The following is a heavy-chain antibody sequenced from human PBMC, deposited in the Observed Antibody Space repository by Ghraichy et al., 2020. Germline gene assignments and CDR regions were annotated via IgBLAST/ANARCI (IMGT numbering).Heavy chain of an antibody. CDR2: ISSRSSNI. CDR1: GFTFSSYS. CDR3: ARALWYSLSWAHF. V-gene: IGHV3-48*02. Sequence: GGSLRLSCAASGFTFSSYSMNWVRQAPGKGLEWVAHISSRSSNIYYADSVKGRFTIARDNAKNSLYLQMNNLRDEDTAVYYCARALWYSLSWAHFWGQGILVTVSS. D-gene: IGHD6-13*01. J-gene: IGHJ4*02.